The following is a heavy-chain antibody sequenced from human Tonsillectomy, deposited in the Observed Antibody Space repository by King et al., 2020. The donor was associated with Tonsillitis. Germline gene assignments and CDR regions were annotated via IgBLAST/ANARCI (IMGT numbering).Heavy chain of an antibody. J-gene: IGHJ3*02. Sequence: QLQESGSGLVKPSQTLSLTCAVSGGSISSGGYSWSWIRQPPGRGLEWIGYIYHSGSTYYNPSLKSRVTISIDRSKNQFSLKLSSVTAADTAVYYCARGGSGGTYVFDIWGQGTMVTISS. V-gene: IGHV4-30-2*01. CDR1: GGSISSGGYS. CDR2: IYHSGST. D-gene: IGHD2-15*01. CDR3: ARGGSGGTYVFDI.